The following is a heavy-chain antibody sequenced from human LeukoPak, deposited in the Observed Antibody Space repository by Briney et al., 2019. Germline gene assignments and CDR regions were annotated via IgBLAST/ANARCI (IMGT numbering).Heavy chain of an antibody. CDR3: ARIRVGAYDAFDI. CDR1: GGSISNYF. J-gene: IGHJ3*02. Sequence: SETLSLTCTVSGGSISNYFWSWIRQPPGKGLECIGYIYYSDSTYYNPSLKSRVTISVDTSKNQFSLKLSSVTAADTAVYYCARIRVGAYDAFDIWGQGTMVTVSS. V-gene: IGHV4-59*08. D-gene: IGHD1-26*01. CDR2: IYYSDST.